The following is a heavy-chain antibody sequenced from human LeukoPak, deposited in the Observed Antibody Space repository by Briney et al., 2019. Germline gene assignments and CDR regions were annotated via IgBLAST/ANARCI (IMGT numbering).Heavy chain of an antibody. CDR3: AREGDGYNLFDY. D-gene: IGHD5-24*01. V-gene: IGHV1-69*05. Sequence: SVKVSCKASGGTFSSYAISWVRQAPGQGLEWMGGIIPIFGTANYAQKFQGRVTITTDESTSTAYMELSSLRTEDTAVYYCAREGDGYNLFDYWGQGTLVTVSS. CDR1: GGTFSSYA. CDR2: IIPIFGTA. J-gene: IGHJ4*02.